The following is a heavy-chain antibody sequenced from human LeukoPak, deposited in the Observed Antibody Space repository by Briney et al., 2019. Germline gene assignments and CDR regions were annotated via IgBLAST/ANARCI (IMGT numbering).Heavy chain of an antibody. Sequence: PGGSLRLSCAASGFTLSSYWMSWVRQAPGKGLEWVANIKQDGSEKYYVDSVKGRFTISRDNAKNSLYLQMNSLRAEDTAVYYCAKFTIFGVVTYFDYWGQGTLVTVSS. J-gene: IGHJ4*02. CDR2: IKQDGSEK. CDR3: AKFTIFGVVTYFDY. D-gene: IGHD3-3*01. V-gene: IGHV3-7*03. CDR1: GFTLSSYW.